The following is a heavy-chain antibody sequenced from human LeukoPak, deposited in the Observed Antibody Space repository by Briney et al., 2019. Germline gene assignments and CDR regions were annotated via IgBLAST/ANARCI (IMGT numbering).Heavy chain of an antibody. CDR2: ISGSGGST. J-gene: IGHJ4*02. CDR3: AKAYNYRVTAPTGY. Sequence: PGRSLRLSCAASGFTFSSYAMSWVRQAPGKGLEWVSAISGSGGSTYYADSVKGRFTISRDNSKNTLYLQMNSLRAEDTAVYYCAKAYNYRVTAPTGYWGQGTLVTVSS. CDR1: GFTFSSYA. D-gene: IGHD2-21*02. V-gene: IGHV3-23*01.